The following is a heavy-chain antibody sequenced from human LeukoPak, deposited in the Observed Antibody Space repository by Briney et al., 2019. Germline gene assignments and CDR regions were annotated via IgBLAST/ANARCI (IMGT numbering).Heavy chain of an antibody. CDR2: IILISPTA. Sequence: SVKVSCKASGGTLSRHVVSWLRQAPGQGPKWMGGIILISPTANYAQKFQDRLTITMDESTSYMELSSLRFEDTAVYYCATGRVSDTTLVSWFDTWGPGSLVTVSS. J-gene: IGHJ5*02. CDR3: ATGRVSDTTLVSWFDT. CDR1: GGTLSRHV. D-gene: IGHD5-18*01. V-gene: IGHV1-69*05.